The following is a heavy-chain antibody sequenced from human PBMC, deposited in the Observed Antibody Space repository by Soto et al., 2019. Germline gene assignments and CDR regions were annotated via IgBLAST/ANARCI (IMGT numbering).Heavy chain of an antibody. D-gene: IGHD1-26*01. CDR3: ARHFPGYSGSFGAYYYYYGMDV. J-gene: IGHJ6*02. CDR2: IYPGDSDT. V-gene: IGHV5-51*01. CDR1: GYSFTSYW. Sequence: VESLKISCKGSGYSFTSYWIGWVRPLPGKGLEWMGIIYPGDSDTRYSPSFQGQVTISADKSISTAYLQWSSLKASDTAMYYCARHFPGYSGSFGAYYYYYGMDVWGQGTTVTVS.